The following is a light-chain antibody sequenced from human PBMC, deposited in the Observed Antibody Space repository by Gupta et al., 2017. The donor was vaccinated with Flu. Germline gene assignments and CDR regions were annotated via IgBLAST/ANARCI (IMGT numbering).Light chain of an antibody. CDR2: END. CDR3: AARYDNLDGWV. Sequence: RLTISCSGSSSNIGSNYLYWYHHLPGTAPILLIYENDQRPSGIPDRFSGSKSGTSGSLAISGLRAEDEADYFCAARYDNLDGWVFGGGTKLTVL. CDR1: SSNIGSNY. J-gene: IGLJ3*02. V-gene: IGLV1-47*01.